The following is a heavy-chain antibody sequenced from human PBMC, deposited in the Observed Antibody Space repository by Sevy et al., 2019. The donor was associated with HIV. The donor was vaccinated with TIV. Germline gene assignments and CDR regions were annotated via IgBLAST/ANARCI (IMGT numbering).Heavy chain of an antibody. V-gene: IGHV4-59*01. CDR2: IYYNGRT. Sequence: SETLSLTCSVSGGSISSYYWSWIRQTPGKGLESIGYIYYNGRTIYNPTLNSRGTISLDRSNNQFSLRLSSVTAADTAVYFCARAGGNTDWGMDVWGQGTTVTVSS. CDR3: ARAGGNTDWGMDV. J-gene: IGHJ6*02. D-gene: IGHD3-16*01. CDR1: GGSISSYY.